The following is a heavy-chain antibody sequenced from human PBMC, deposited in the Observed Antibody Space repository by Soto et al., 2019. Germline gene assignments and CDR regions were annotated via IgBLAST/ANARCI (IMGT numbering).Heavy chain of an antibody. CDR1: GGSISSRSYY. CDR2: IYYGGST. J-gene: IGHJ4*02. V-gene: IGHV4-39*01. CDR3: ARASNKRGNSYGPDY. D-gene: IGHD5-18*01. Sequence: SETLSLTCTVSGGSISSRSYYWGWARQPPGKGLEWIASIYYGGSTYYNPSLKSRVTISVDTSKNQFSLKLSSVTAADTAVYYCARASNKRGNSYGPDYWGQGTLVTVSS.